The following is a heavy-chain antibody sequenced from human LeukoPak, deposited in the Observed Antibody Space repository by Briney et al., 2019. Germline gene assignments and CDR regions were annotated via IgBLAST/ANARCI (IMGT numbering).Heavy chain of an antibody. D-gene: IGHD5/OR15-5a*01. CDR3: ARVSVIGAYFDY. V-gene: IGHV3-30*02. Sequence: GGSLRLSCAASGFAFSSYGMHWVRQAPGKGLEWVAFIRYDGSNKYYADSVKGRFTISRDKSKNTLYLQMNSLSTEDTAVYYCARVSVIGAYFDYWGQGTLVTVSS. J-gene: IGHJ4*02. CDR2: IRYDGSNK. CDR1: GFAFSSYG.